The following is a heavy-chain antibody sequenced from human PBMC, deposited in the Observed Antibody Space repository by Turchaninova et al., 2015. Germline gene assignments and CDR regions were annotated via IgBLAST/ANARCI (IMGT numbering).Heavy chain of an antibody. V-gene: IGHV3-64D*06. CDR1: GFTFSKSA. CDR2: ISTNGCST. D-gene: IGHD6-19*01. Sequence: PMIDTCGGWVHPVGCLSTTCLAPGFTFSKSALLWVRQAPGKIREVVSAISTNGCSTLYADSVKGRFTISRDKFKIILYLQMNSLILDDTAVYYCVKDLGSGWYYFDCWGQGTLVTVSS. CDR3: VKDLGSGWYYFDC. J-gene: IGHJ4*02.